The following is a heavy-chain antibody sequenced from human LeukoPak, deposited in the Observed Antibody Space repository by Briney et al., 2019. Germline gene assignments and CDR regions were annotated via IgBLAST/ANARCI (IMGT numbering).Heavy chain of an antibody. V-gene: IGHV4-38-2*02. CDR3: ARAGYCSGVSCYSAVPGKY. CDR1: GYSITSGYY. J-gene: IGHJ4*02. D-gene: IGHD2-15*01. CDR2: IYHSGNT. Sequence: SENLSLTCTVSGYSITSGYYWAWIRQSPGKGLEWIGSIYHSGNTYYNPSLKSRVIILVDTSKNQFSLQLGSVTPTDTAVYYCARAGYCSGVSCYSAVPGKYWGQGALVTVSS.